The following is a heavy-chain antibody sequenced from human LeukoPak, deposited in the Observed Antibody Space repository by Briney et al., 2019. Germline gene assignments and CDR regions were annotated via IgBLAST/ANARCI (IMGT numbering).Heavy chain of an antibody. CDR1: GYTFTSYG. Sequence: ASVKVSCKASGYTFTSYGISWVRRTPGQGLEWMGWISAYNGNTNYAQKFQGRVTITADESTSTAYMELSSLRSEDTAVYYCAREVCSGGSCYGGLDYWGQGTLVTVSS. D-gene: IGHD2-15*01. V-gene: IGHV1-18*01. J-gene: IGHJ4*02. CDR3: AREVCSGGSCYGGLDY. CDR2: ISAYNGNT.